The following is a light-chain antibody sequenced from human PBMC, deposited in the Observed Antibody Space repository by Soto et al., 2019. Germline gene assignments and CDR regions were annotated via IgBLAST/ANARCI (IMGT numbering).Light chain of an antibody. CDR1: QSVTNNY. CDR3: QQYVSSLLT. V-gene: IGKV3-20*01. J-gene: IGKJ4*01. Sequence: EIVLTQSPGTLSLSPGERATLSCRASQSVTNNYLAWYLQKPGQAPRLLIYGASSRATGIPDRLSGSGSGTDFTLTISRLEPEDFAVYYCQQYVSSLLTFGGGTKVEIK. CDR2: GAS.